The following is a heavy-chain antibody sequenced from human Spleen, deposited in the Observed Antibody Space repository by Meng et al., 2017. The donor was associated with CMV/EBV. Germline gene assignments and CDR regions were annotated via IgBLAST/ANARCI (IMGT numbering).Heavy chain of an antibody. J-gene: IGHJ3*02. CDR1: GFTFSNAW. V-gene: IGHV4-34*01. CDR2: INHSGST. CDR3: ARSSGSYLGAFDI. Sequence: ESLKISCAASGFTFSNAWMSWVRQAPGKGLEWIGEINHSGSTNYNPSLKSRVTISVDTSKNQFSLKLSSVTAADTAVYYCARSSGSYLGAFDIWGQGTMVTVS. D-gene: IGHD1-26*01.